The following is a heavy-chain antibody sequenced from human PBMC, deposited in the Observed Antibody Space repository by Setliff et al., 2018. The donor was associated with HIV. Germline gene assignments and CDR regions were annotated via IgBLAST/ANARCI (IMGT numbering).Heavy chain of an antibody. CDR3: ATQRDIVMVPGQGGFDI. Sequence: GASVKVSCKASTYTFRSYVINWVRQAPGQGLEWMGRISVYNGNTIYEQKLKGRVIMTTDTSTSTAYMELRSLRSDDTAMYYCATQRDIVMVPGQGGFDIWAQGTMVTVSS. D-gene: IGHD2-2*01. J-gene: IGHJ3*02. V-gene: IGHV1-18*01. CDR1: TYTFRSYV. CDR2: ISVYNGNT.